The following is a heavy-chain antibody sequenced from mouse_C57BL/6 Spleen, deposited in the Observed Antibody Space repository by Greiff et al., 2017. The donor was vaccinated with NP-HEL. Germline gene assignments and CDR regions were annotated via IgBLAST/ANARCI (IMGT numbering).Heavy chain of an antibody. CDR1: GYTFTDYY. CDR2: INPNNGGT. D-gene: IGHD1-1*01. CDR3: ARERDYYGSNYFDY. J-gene: IGHJ2*01. Sequence: EVQLQQSGPELVKPGASVKISCKAFGYTFTDYYMNWVKQSHGKSLEWIGDINPNNGGTSYNQKFKGKATLTVDKSSSTAYMELRSLTSEDSAVYYCARERDYYGSNYFDYWGQGTTLTVSS. V-gene: IGHV1-26*01.